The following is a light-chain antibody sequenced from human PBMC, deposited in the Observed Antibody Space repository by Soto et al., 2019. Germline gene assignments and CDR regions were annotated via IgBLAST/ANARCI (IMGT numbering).Light chain of an antibody. V-gene: IGLV1-40*01. CDR1: SSNIGAGYD. J-gene: IGLJ2*01. CDR2: GNS. CDR3: QSYDSSLSGPYVV. Sequence: QSVLTQPPSVSGAPGQRVTISCTGGSSNIGAGYDVHWYQQLPGTAPKLLIYGNSNRPSGVPDRFSGSKSGTSASLAITGLQAEDEADYYCQSYDSSLSGPYVVFGGGTKLTVL.